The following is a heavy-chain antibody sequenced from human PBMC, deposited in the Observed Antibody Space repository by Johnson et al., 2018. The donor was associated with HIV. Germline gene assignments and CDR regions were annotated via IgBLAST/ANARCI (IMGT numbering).Heavy chain of an antibody. Sequence: MLLVESGGGVVKPGRSLRLSCAASGFTFSSYAMHWVRQAPGKGLVWVSRINSDGSSTSYADSVKGRFTISRDNSKNTLYLQMNSLRAEDTAVYYCARDLVSLEDAFDIWGQGTMVTVSS. V-gene: IGHV3-74*01. J-gene: IGHJ3*02. CDR2: INSDGSST. CDR1: GFTFSSYA. CDR3: ARDLVSLEDAFDI. D-gene: IGHD3-16*02.